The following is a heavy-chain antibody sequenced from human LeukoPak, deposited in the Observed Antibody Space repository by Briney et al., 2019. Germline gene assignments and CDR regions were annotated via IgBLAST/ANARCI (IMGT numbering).Heavy chain of an antibody. J-gene: IGHJ4*02. CDR2: MNPNSGNT. CDR1: GYTFTSYD. CDR3: ARVGGYSYGSTLNY. V-gene: IGHV1-8*01. D-gene: IGHD5-18*01. Sequence: ASVKVSCKASGYTFTSYDINWVRQATGQGLEWMGWMNPNSGNTGYAQKFQGRVTMTRNTSISTAYMELSSLRSEDTVVYYCARVGGYSYGSTLNYWGQGTLVTVSS.